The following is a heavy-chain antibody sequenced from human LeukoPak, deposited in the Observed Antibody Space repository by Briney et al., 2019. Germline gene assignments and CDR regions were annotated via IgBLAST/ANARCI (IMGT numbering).Heavy chain of an antibody. J-gene: IGHJ4*02. D-gene: IGHD1-26*01. Sequence: GGSLRLSCAASGFTFSSYSINWVRQAPGKGLEWVSYISSSSSTIYYADSVKGRFTISRDNAKNSLYLQMNSLRAEDTAVYYCATRIVGASLKYWGQGTLVTVSS. V-gene: IGHV3-48*04. CDR1: GFTFSSYS. CDR2: ISSSSSTI. CDR3: ATRIVGASLKY.